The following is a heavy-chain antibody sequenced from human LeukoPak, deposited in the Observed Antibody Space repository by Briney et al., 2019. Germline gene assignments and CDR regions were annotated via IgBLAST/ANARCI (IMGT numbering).Heavy chain of an antibody. D-gene: IGHD3-10*01. CDR2: IYSGGST. V-gene: IGHV3-66*01. CDR3: ARDRYYYGSGSTPRDYCYYMDV. J-gene: IGHJ6*03. CDR1: GFTVSSNY. Sequence: GGSLRLSCAASGFTVSSNYMSWVRQAPGKGLEWVSVIYSGGSTYYADSVKGRFTISRDNAKNSLYLQMNSLRAEDTAVYYCARDRYYYGSGSTPRDYCYYMDVWGKGTTVTISS.